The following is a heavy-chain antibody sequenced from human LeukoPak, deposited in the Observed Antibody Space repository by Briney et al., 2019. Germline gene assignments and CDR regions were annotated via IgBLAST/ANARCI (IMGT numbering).Heavy chain of an antibody. Sequence: SGGSLRLSCAASGFTFSDYYMSWIRQAPGKGLEWVAIISYDATSDYYADSVKGRFTISRDNAKNSLYLQMDSLRADDTAAYYCARRAIWGQGTLVAVSS. V-gene: IGHV3-30-3*01. CDR3: ARRAI. CDR2: ISYDATSD. J-gene: IGHJ4*02. CDR1: GFTFSDYY.